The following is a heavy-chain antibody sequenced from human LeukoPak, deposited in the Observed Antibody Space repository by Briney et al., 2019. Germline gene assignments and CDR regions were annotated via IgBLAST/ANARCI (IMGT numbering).Heavy chain of an antibody. V-gene: IGHV4-39*01. D-gene: IGHD1/OR15-1a*01. Sequence: PSETLSLTCSVSGGCMKTPSHYWGWIRQSPGKGLEWIGSMFYSGSTYFNPSLRRRVTISGDTSTNQISLSLTSVTAADTAVYYCARRNTEVPDTLPLNAFDVWGQGAKVIVSS. CDR2: MFYSGST. CDR1: GGCMKTPSHY. J-gene: IGHJ3*01. CDR3: ARRNTEVPDTLPLNAFDV.